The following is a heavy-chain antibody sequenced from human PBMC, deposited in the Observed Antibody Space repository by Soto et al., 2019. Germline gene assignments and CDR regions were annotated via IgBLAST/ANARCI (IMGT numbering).Heavy chain of an antibody. CDR3: AKDRIVMIRGVMNYYGMDV. CDR2: ILYDGSDK. CDR1: GFTFSNYG. D-gene: IGHD3-10*01. Sequence: QVQLVESGGGVVQPGRSLRLSCAASGFTFSNYGMHWGRQAPGKGLEWVAFILYDGSDKYFADSVKGRFTISRDNSKNTLDLQMNSLRAEDTAVYYCAKDRIVMIRGVMNYYGMDVWGQGTTVTVSS. V-gene: IGHV3-30*18. J-gene: IGHJ6*02.